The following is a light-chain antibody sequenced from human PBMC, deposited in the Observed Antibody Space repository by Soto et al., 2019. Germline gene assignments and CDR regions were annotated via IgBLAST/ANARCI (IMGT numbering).Light chain of an antibody. CDR1: SSDVGGYNY. CDR3: SSYTSSSTVL. Sequence: QSALTQPASVSGSPGQSISISCTGSSSDVGGYNYVSWYQHHSGKAPKLIIYDVTNRPSGVSDPFSGSKSGNTASLTISGLQAEDEAEYYCSSYTSSSTVLFGGGTTLTVL. CDR2: DVT. J-gene: IGLJ2*01. V-gene: IGLV2-14*03.